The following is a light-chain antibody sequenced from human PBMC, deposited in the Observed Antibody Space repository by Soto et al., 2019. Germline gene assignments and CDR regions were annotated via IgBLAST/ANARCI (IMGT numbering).Light chain of an antibody. CDR3: QHYNNAPYT. Sequence: DIQMTQSPSSLSASVGDRVTITCRASQGISNYLAWYQQKPGKVPKLLIYSASTLQSGVPSRFSGSGSGTDFTLTIGSLEPEDVATYYCQHYNNAPYTFGQGTKLEIK. CDR1: QGISNY. J-gene: IGKJ2*01. CDR2: SAS. V-gene: IGKV1-27*01.